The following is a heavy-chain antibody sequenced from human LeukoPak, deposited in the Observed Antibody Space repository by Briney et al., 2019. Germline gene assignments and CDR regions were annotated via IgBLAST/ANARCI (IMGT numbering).Heavy chain of an antibody. CDR2: IIPIFGTA. Sequence: RASVRVSCKASGGTFSSYAISWVRQAPGQGLEWMGGIIPIFGTANYAQKFQGRVTITTDESTSTGYMELSSLRSEDTAVYYCARASRPGIAVAGTQDNWFDPWGQGTLVTVSS. J-gene: IGHJ5*02. CDR3: ARASRPGIAVAGTQDNWFDP. V-gene: IGHV1-69*05. CDR1: GGTFSSYA. D-gene: IGHD6-19*01.